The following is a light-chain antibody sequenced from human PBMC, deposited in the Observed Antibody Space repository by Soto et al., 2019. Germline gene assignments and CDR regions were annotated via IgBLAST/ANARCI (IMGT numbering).Light chain of an antibody. J-gene: IGKJ5*01. V-gene: IGKV3-11*01. CDR2: DTS. CDR3: QQRNSRPSIT. Sequence: EIVLTQSPATLSLSPGERASLSCRASQSVTTYLAWYQQKPGQAPRLLIYDTSNRATGIPARFSGSGAGTDFTLTIGSLEPEDFAVYYCQQRNSRPSITFGQGTRLEIK. CDR1: QSVTTY.